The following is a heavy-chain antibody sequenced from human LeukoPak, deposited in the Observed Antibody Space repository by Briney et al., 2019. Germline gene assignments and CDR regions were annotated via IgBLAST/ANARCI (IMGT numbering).Heavy chain of an antibody. CDR1: GGSITSGNW. CDR2: IYHSGST. D-gene: IGHD6-13*01. Sequence: PSETLSLTCAVSGGSITSGNWWSWVRQPPGKGQEWIGEIYHSGSTNYNPSLKSRVTISVDKSKNQFSLVLNSVTAADTAVYYCARGVPAAGSIRFDPWGQGTLVTVSS. J-gene: IGHJ5*02. CDR3: ARGVPAAGSIRFDP. V-gene: IGHV4-4*02.